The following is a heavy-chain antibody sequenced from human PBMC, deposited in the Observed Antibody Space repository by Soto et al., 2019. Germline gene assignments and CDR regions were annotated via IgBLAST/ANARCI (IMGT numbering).Heavy chain of an antibody. J-gene: IGHJ4*02. Sequence: VGSLRLSCAPSGFTFSSYGMHWARQAPGKGLEWVAVIWYDGSNKYYADSVKGRFTISRDDSKNTLYLQMNSLKTEDTAVYYCTTDVWFGELPYYFDYWGQGTLVTVSS. V-gene: IGHV3-33*01. CDR3: TTDVWFGELPYYFDY. CDR1: GFTFSSYG. D-gene: IGHD3-10*01. CDR2: IWYDGSNK.